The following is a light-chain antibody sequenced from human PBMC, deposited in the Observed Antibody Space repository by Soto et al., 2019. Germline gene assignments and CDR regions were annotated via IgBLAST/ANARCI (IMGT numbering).Light chain of an antibody. CDR3: QQYGSSGT. CDR1: QSVSSSY. CDR2: GAS. Sequence: EIVLTQSPGTLSLSPGERATLPCRASQSVSSSYLAWYQQKPGQAPRLLIYGASSRATGIPDRFSGSGSGTDFTLTIGRLEPEDFAVYYCQQYGSSGTFGQGTKVDI. J-gene: IGKJ1*01. V-gene: IGKV3-20*01.